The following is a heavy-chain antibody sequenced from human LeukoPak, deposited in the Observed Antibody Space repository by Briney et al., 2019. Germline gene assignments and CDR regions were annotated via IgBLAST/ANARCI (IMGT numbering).Heavy chain of an antibody. CDR1: GYTFTSYG. J-gene: IGHJ4*02. CDR3: ARDFLLIDSSGYYSDY. CDR2: ISAYNGNT. Sequence: ASLKLSCTASGYTFTSYGISWVRQAPGQGLEWMGWISAYNGNTNYAQKLQGGVTMTTDTSTSTAYMELRSLRSDDTAVYYCARDFLLIDSSGYYSDYWGQGTLVSVSS. V-gene: IGHV1-18*01. D-gene: IGHD3-22*01.